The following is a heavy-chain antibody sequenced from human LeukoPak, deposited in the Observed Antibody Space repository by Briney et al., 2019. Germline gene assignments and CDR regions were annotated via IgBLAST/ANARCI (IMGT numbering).Heavy chain of an antibody. V-gene: IGHV1-69*05. D-gene: IGHD4-17*01. J-gene: IGHJ4*02. CDR2: IIPIFGTA. CDR1: GGTFSSYA. Sequence: ASVKVSCKASGGTFSSYAISWVRQAPGQGLEWMGRIIPIFGTANYAQKFQGRVTITTDESTSTAYLELSSLRSEDTAVYYCAREITYGDDPIWYYFDYWGQGTLVTVSS. CDR3: AREITYGDDPIWYYFDY.